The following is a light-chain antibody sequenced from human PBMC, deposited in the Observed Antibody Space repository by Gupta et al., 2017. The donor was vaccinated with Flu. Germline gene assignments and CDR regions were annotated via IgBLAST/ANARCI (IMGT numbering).Light chain of an antibody. J-gene: IGKJ2*02. CDR1: QRLGYSDGNNY. CDR3: TKGKRPWT. CDR2: EVS. V-gene: IGKV2-30*01. Sequence: GQPASIPCRSSQRLGYSDGNNYLNWLQQRPVQSPRRLIYEVSNRDSGVTDRFSGSGAGNDFTLKSRRVEAEDGGCYYCTKGKRPWTFGQGTKMEIK.